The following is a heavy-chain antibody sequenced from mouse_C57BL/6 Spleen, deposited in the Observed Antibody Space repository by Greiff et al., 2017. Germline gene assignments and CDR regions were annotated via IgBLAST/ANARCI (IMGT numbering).Heavy chain of an antibody. V-gene: IGHV1-39*01. Sequence: VQLQQSGPELVKPGASVKISCKASGYSFTDYYMNWVKQSPGKSLEWIGVINPNYGTTSYDQKFKGKATLTVDPSSSTAYMQLNRLTSEDSAVYYCARGYYYGIRAFDYWGQGTTLTVSS. CDR3: ARGYYYGIRAFDY. J-gene: IGHJ2*01. D-gene: IGHD1-1*01. CDR1: GYSFTDYY. CDR2: INPNYGTT.